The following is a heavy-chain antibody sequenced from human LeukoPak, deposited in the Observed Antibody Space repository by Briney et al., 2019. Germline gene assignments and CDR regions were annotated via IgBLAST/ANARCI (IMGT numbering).Heavy chain of an antibody. V-gene: IGHV6-1*01. D-gene: IGHD2-2*01. CDR2: TYYRSTWYN. Sequence: SQTLSLTCAISGDSVSSNSVTWNWIRQSPSRGLEWLGRTYYRSTWYNDYAVSVRGRITVNPDTSKNQFFLHLNSVTPEDSAVYYCARRLTQYDCFDPWGQGILVTVSS. CDR1: GDSVSSNSVT. CDR3: ARRLTQYDCFDP. J-gene: IGHJ5*02.